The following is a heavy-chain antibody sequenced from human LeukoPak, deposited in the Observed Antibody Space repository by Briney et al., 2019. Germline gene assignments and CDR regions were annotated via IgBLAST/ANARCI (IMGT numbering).Heavy chain of an antibody. CDR2: IIPIFGTA. D-gene: IGHD3-22*01. CDR1: GGTFSSYA. CDR3: ARRGRTGYYDSSGPGGAFDI. Sequence: GASVKVSCKASGGTFSSYATSWVRQAPGQGLEWMGGIIPIFGTANYAQKFQGRVTITADESTSTAYMELSSLRSEDTAVYYCARRGRTGYYDSSGPGGAFDIWGQGTMVTVSS. V-gene: IGHV1-69*13. J-gene: IGHJ3*02.